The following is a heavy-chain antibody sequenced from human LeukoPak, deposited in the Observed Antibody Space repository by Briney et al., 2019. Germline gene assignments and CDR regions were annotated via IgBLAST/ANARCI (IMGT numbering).Heavy chain of an antibody. J-gene: IGHJ4*02. D-gene: IGHD6-19*01. CDR1: GVSISRSAYY. CDR3: SRHGGPSVADHFDY. Sequence: KPSATLSLTCTVSGVSISRSAYYWGWIRQPPGKGLEWIGSIYYSGSTYYNPSLKSRVTISVDTSKNQFSLKLSSVTAADTAVYYCSRHGGPSVADHFDYWGQGTLVTVSS. CDR2: IYYSGST. V-gene: IGHV4-39*01.